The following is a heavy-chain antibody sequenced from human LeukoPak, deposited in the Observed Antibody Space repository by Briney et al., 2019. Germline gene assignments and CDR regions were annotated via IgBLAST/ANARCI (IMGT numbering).Heavy chain of an antibody. CDR3: ARRPYCSSTSCYFGAFDI. CDR2: IIPIFGTA. J-gene: IGHJ3*02. D-gene: IGHD2-2*01. V-gene: IGHV1-69*05. Sequence: SVKVSCKASGGTFSNYAISWVRQAPGQGLEWMGGIIPIFGTASYAQKFQGRVTITTDESTSTAYMELSSLRSEDTAVYYCARRPYCSSTSCYFGAFDIWGQGTMVTVSS. CDR1: GGTFSNYA.